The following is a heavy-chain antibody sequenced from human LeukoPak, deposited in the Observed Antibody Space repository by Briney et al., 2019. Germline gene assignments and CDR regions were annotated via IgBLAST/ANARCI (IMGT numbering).Heavy chain of an antibody. V-gene: IGHV4-59*08. D-gene: IGHD3-22*01. CDR2: IYYSGST. CDR1: GGSISSYY. Sequence: SETLSLTCTVSGGSISSYYWSWIRQPPGKGLEWIGYIYYSGSTNYNPSLKSRVTISVDTSKNQFSLKLSSVTAADTAVYYCARYATAYYYDSIDDYWGQGTLVTVSS. CDR3: ARYATAYYYDSIDDY. J-gene: IGHJ4*02.